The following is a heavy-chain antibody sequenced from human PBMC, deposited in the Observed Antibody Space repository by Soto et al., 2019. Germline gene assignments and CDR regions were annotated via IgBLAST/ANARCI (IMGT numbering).Heavy chain of an antibody. J-gene: IGHJ5*02. D-gene: IGHD6-13*01. CDR3: ARDVRGLAAAGDWFDP. CDR2: IYYSGST. Sequence: PSETLSLTCSVSTYSISSGFFWSWIRQPPGKGLEWIGYIYYSGSTNYNPSLKSRVTISVDTSKNQFSLKLRSVTAADTAMYYCARDVRGLAAAGDWFDPWGQGTLVTVSS. CDR1: TYSISSGFF. V-gene: IGHV4-61*01.